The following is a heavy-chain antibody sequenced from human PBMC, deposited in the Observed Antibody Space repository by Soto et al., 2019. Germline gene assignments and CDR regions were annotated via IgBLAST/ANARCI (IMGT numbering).Heavy chain of an antibody. Sequence: PSETLSLTCTVSGGSISSGDYYWSWIRQPPGKGLEWIGYIYYSGSTYYNPSLKSRVTISVDTSKNQFSLKLSSVTAADTAVYYCAMEPQSSGGPVGFFDYWGQGTLVTSPQ. CDR1: GGSISSGDYY. CDR2: IYYSGST. D-gene: IGHD2-15*01. V-gene: IGHV4-30-4*01. J-gene: IGHJ4*02. CDR3: AMEPQSSGGPVGFFDY.